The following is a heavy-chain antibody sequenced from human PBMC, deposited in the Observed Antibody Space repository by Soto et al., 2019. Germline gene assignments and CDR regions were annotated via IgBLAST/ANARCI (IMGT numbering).Heavy chain of an antibody. D-gene: IGHD2-21*01. Sequence: GGSLRLSCAGSGFTFSTYWMSWVRQAPGKGLEWVAKISQDGSAEYYVDSVKGRFTISRDNAKNSLYLQMNSLRVDDTAVYYCTRDVVWGQGTLVTVSS. V-gene: IGHV3-7*05. CDR1: GFTFSTYW. J-gene: IGHJ4*02. CDR3: TRDVV. CDR2: ISQDGSAE.